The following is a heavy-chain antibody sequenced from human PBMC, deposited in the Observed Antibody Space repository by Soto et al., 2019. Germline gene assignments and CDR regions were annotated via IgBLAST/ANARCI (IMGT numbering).Heavy chain of an antibody. CDR3: ARARGVHYYYYGMDV. CDR1: GGSISSYY. Sequence: PSETLSLTCTVSGGSISSYYWSWIRQPPGKGLEWIGYIYYSGSTNYNPSLKSRVTISVDTSKSQFSLKLSSVTAADTAVYYCARARGVHYYYYGMDVWGQGTTVTVSS. V-gene: IGHV4-59*01. CDR2: IYYSGST. D-gene: IGHD3-10*01. J-gene: IGHJ6*02.